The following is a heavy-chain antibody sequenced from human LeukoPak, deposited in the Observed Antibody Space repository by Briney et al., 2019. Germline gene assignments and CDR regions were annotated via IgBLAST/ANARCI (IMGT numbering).Heavy chain of an antibody. Sequence: GGSLRLSCAASGFTFDDYAMHWVRQAPGKGLEWVSGISWNSGSIGYADSVKGRFTISRDSAKNSLYLQMNSLRAEDTALYYCAKDISGSGTGFDYWGQGTLVTVSS. CDR1: GFTFDDYA. J-gene: IGHJ4*02. CDR2: ISWNSGSI. V-gene: IGHV3-9*01. CDR3: AKDISGSGTGFDY. D-gene: IGHD3-10*01.